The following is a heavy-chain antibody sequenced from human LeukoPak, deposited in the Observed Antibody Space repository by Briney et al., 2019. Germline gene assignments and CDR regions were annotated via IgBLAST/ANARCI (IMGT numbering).Heavy chain of an antibody. D-gene: IGHD6-13*01. CDR1: GFTFSIYG. V-gene: IGHV3-30*18. J-gene: IGHJ4*02. CDR3: AKSSSAADDY. Sequence: GGSLRLSCAASGFTFSIYGMHWVRQAPGKGLEWVAVISYDGSNKYYADSVKGRFTISRDNSKNTLYLQMNSLRAEDTAVCYCAKSSSAADDYWGQGTLVTVSS. CDR2: ISYDGSNK.